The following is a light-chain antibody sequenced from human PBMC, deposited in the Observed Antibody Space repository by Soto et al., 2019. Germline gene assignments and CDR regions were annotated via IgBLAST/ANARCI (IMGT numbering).Light chain of an antibody. CDR3: QQYYSTPRT. J-gene: IGKJ1*01. CDR2: WAS. V-gene: IGKV4-1*01. Sequence: DIVMTQSPDSLAVSLGERATINCKSSQSVLYSSNNKNYLAWYQQKPGQPPKLLIYWASTRESGVPDRFSGQGSWTDFTLTISSLQAEDVAVYYCQQYYSTPRTFGQGTKVEIK. CDR1: QSVLYSSNNKNY.